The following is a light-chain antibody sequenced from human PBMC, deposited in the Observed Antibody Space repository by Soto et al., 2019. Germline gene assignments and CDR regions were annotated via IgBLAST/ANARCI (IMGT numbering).Light chain of an antibody. Sequence: QSVLTQPASVSGSPGQSITISCTGTSSDIGGFYYVSWYQHHPGKDPKLMIYQVSNRPSGVSNRFSGSKSGNTASLTISGLQAEDDADYFCSSYSISSTFYVFGTGTKVTVL. V-gene: IGLV2-14*01. J-gene: IGLJ1*01. CDR1: SSDIGGFYY. CDR2: QVS. CDR3: SSYSISSTFYV.